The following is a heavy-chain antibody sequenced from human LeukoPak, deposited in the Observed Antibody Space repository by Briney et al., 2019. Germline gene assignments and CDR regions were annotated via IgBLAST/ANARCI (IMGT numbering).Heavy chain of an antibody. Sequence: SETLSLTCTVSGGSISSYDWSWIRQPPGKGLEWIGYIYNSGSTNYNPSLKSRVTISVDTSKTQFSLTLSSGTTADTAVYYCARDRGRQVSYYYGMDVWGQGTTVTVSS. V-gene: IGHV4-59*01. CDR2: IYNSGST. J-gene: IGHJ6*02. D-gene: IGHD3-16*01. CDR3: ARDRGRQVSYYYGMDV. CDR1: GGSISSYD.